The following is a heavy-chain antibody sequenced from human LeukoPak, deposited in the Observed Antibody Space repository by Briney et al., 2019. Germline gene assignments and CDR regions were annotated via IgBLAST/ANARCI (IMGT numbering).Heavy chain of an antibody. CDR2: IIPILGIA. CDR3: ARSAYYGFWSGYYESYYYYGMDV. V-gene: IGHV1-69*04. D-gene: IGHD3-3*01. J-gene: IGHJ6*02. Sequence: SVKVSCKASGGTFSSYAISLVRQAPGQGLEWMGRIIPILGIANYAQKLQGRVTMTTDTSTSTAYMELRSLRSDDTAVYYCARSAYYGFWSGYYESYYYYGMDVWGQGTTVTVSS. CDR1: GGTFSSYA.